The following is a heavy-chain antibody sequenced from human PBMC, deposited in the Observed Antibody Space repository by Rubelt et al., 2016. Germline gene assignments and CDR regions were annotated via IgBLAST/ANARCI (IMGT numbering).Heavy chain of an antibody. Sequence: QVQLQQWGAGLLKPSETLSRTCAVYGGSFSGYYWSWIRQPPGRGLEWIGYIYYSGSTYYNPSLKSRVTISVDTSKNQFSLKLSSVTAADTAVYYCARAAGYSYGIDYWGQGTLVTVSS. D-gene: IGHD5-18*01. CDR2: IYYSGST. J-gene: IGHJ4*02. V-gene: IGHV4-34*01. CDR3: ARAAGYSYGIDY. CDR1: GGSFSGYY.